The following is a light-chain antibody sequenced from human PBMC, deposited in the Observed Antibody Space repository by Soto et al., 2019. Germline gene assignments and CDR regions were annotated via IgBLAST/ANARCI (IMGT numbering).Light chain of an antibody. CDR2: AAS. Sequence: DIQMTQSPSSLSASVRDRVTITCRASQNINTYLNWYQQKPGKAPNLLIYAASILQSELPSRFSGSGSGTDFTLTISSLQPEDFATYYCQQSYSTPYTFGQGTKLEIK. CDR1: QNINTY. V-gene: IGKV1-39*01. J-gene: IGKJ2*01. CDR3: QQSYSTPYT.